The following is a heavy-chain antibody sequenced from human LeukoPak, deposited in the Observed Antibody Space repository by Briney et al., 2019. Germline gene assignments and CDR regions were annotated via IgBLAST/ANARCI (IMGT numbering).Heavy chain of an antibody. D-gene: IGHD6-6*01. J-gene: IGHJ4*02. V-gene: IGHV3-21*01. CDR2: ISSSSSYI. CDR1: GFTFSSYS. Sequence: GGSLRLSCATSGFTFSSYSMNWVRQAPGTGLEWVSSISSSSSYIYYADSVKGRFTISRDNAKNSLYLQMNSLRAEDTAVYYCARNEAARSFDYWGQGTLVTVSS. CDR3: ARNEAARSFDY.